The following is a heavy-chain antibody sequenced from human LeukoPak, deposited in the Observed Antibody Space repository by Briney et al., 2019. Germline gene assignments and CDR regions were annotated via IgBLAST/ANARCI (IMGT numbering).Heavy chain of an antibody. D-gene: IGHD6-13*01. CDR3: AKSIAAAVDYYYYGMDV. Sequence: GGSLRLSCAASGFTFSSYAMSRVRQAPGKGLDWVSASSGSGGSTYYADPVKGRFTISRDNSKNTLYLQMNSLRAEDTAVYYCAKSIAAAVDYYYYGMDVWGQGTTVTVSS. CDR2: SSGSGGST. V-gene: IGHV3-23*01. J-gene: IGHJ6*02. CDR1: GFTFSSYA.